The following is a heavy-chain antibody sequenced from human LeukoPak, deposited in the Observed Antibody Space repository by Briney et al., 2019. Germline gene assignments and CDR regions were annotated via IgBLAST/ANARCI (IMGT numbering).Heavy chain of an antibody. J-gene: IGHJ4*02. V-gene: IGHV3-30*04. D-gene: IGHD2-8*01. CDR3: ARVYLERLTAGYFDH. CDR1: GFTFSTYA. Sequence: GGSLRLSCAASGFTFSTYAMNWVRQAPGKGLEWVAVISDDGRHNYYADSVKGRFTISRDNSKSTLYLHMNSLRDDDSAAYFCARVYLERLTAGYFDHWGQGTQVTVSP. CDR2: ISDDGRHN.